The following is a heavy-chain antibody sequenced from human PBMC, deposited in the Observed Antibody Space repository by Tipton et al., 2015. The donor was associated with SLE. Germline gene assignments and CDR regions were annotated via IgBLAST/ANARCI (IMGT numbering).Heavy chain of an antibody. Sequence: TLSLTCTVSGGSISSGGYYWSWIRQHPGKGLEWIGYIYYSGSTYYNPSLKSRVTISVDTSKNQFSLKLSSVTAADTAVYYCARDLGQGIHPRPFDIWGQGTMVTVSS. D-gene: IGHD3-10*01. CDR3: ARDLGQGIHPRPFDI. CDR1: GGSISSGGYY. CDR2: IYYSGST. V-gene: IGHV4-31*03. J-gene: IGHJ3*02.